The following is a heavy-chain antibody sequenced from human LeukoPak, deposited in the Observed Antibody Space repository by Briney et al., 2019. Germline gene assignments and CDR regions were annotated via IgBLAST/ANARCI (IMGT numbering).Heavy chain of an antibody. CDR2: TSYDGTDT. CDR1: GFTFSSYG. J-gene: IGHJ4*02. CDR3: AKDSIPDGYNSLDY. V-gene: IGHV3-30*18. D-gene: IGHD5-24*01. Sequence: GRSLRLSCAASGFTFSSYGIHWVRQAPGKGLEWVALTSYDGTDTYYADSVKGRFTISRDNTKNTLSLQMDSLRVEDTAIYYCAKDSIPDGYNSLDYWGQGTLVTVSS.